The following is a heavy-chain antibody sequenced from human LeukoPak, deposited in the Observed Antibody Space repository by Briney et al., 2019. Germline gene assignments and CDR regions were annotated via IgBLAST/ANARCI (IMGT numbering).Heavy chain of an antibody. CDR3: AKDPSDFWSGYPTGPGLFDY. V-gene: IGHV3-30*02. CDR1: GFTFSSYG. Sequence: GGSLRLSCAASGFTFSSYGMHWVRQAPGKGLEWVAFIRYDGSNKYYADSVKGRFTISRDNSKNTPYLQMNSLRAEDTAVYYCAKDPSDFWSGYPTGPGLFDYWGQGTLVTVSS. J-gene: IGHJ4*02. CDR2: IRYDGSNK. D-gene: IGHD3-3*01.